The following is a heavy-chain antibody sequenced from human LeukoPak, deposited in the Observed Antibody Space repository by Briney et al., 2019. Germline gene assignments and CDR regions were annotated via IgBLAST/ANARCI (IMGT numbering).Heavy chain of an antibody. Sequence: PSETLSLTCTVSGVSIASRGFSWTWIRQPPGKGLEWIGSIYYSGSTYYNPSLKSRVTISVDTSKNQFSLKLSSVTAADTAVYYCAGTEVTNPEYFQHWGQGTLVTVSS. J-gene: IGHJ1*01. CDR1: GVSIASRGFS. D-gene: IGHD4-23*01. V-gene: IGHV4-39*01. CDR2: IYYSGST. CDR3: AGTEVTNPEYFQH.